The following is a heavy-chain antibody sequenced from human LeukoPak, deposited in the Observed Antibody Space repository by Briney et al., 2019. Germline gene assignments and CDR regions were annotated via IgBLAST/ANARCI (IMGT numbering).Heavy chain of an antibody. V-gene: IGHV3-30-3*01. J-gene: IGHJ4*02. CDR2: ISYDGSNK. D-gene: IGHD3-9*01. Sequence: PGGSLRLSCAASGFTFSSYAMHWVRQAPGKGLEWVAVISYDGSNKYYADSVKGRFTISRDNSKNTLYLQMNSLRAEDTAVYYCARDWERLGILTGYHGTLDYWGQGTLVTVSS. CDR3: ARDWERLGILTGYHGTLDY. CDR1: GFTFSSYA.